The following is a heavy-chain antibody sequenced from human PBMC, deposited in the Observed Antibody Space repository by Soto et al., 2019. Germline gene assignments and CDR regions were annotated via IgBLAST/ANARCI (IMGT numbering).Heavy chain of an antibody. CDR2: MSYDGTNK. CDR3: ARDPSPYTSGWYGIDF. V-gene: IGHV3-30-3*01. Sequence: GSLRLSCTASGFMFSAYAMLWVRQAPGKGLEWVAAMSYDGTNKYYADSLKGRFTISRDNSKNTLFLQMSSLTADDSAVYYCARDPSPYTSGWYGIDFWGLGTLVTVSS. J-gene: IGHJ4*01. D-gene: IGHD6-19*01. CDR1: GFMFSAYA.